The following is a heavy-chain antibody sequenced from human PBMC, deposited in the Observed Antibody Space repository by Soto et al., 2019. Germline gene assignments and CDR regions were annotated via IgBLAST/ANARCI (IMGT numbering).Heavy chain of an antibody. CDR3: AREGGGSCFDY. Sequence: SETLSLTCTVSGGSISSGGYYWSWIRQHPGKGLERIGYIYYSGSTYYNTSLKSRVTISVDTSKNQFSLKLSSVTAADTAVHYCAREGGGSCFDYWGQGTLVTVAS. D-gene: IGHD2-15*01. V-gene: IGHV4-31*03. CDR2: IYYSGST. J-gene: IGHJ4*02. CDR1: GGSISSGGYY.